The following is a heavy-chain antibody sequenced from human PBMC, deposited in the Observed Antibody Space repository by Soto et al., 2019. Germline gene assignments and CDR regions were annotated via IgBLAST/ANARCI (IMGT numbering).Heavy chain of an antibody. Sequence: SETLSLTCTVSGGSISSYYWSWIRQPPGKGLEWIGYIYYSGSTSYNPSLKSRVTISVDTSKNQFSLKLSSVTAADTAVYYCARIPVYDFWSGLDPYYYMDVWGKGTTVTVSS. D-gene: IGHD3-3*01. V-gene: IGHV4-59*08. CDR3: ARIPVYDFWSGLDPYYYMDV. CDR2: IYYSGST. CDR1: GGSISSYY. J-gene: IGHJ6*03.